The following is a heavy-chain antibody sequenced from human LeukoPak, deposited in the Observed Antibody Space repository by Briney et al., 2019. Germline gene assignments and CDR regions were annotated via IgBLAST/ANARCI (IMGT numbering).Heavy chain of an antibody. D-gene: IGHD6-6*01. Sequence: PGGSLRLSCAASGFTFSSYAMSWVRQVPGKELEWVSVISGSGDNTYYADSVKGRFTIPRDNSKNMLYLQMNSLRAEDTAVYYCAKWKYSNSGIDDYWGQGTLVTVSS. V-gene: IGHV3-23*01. CDR3: AKWKYSNSGIDDY. CDR2: ISGSGDNT. CDR1: GFTFSSYA. J-gene: IGHJ4*02.